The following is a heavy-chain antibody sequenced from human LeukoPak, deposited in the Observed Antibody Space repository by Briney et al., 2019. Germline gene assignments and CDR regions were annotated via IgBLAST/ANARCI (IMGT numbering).Heavy chain of an antibody. CDR3: AKRGGIAAAGTDY. V-gene: IGHV3-66*02. D-gene: IGHD6-13*01. Sequence: PGGSLRLSCAVSGFNVSTNQMSWVRQVPGRSLEWVAAIYTGGSTYYADSVKGRFTISRDNSKNTLYLQMNSLRAEDTAVYYCAKRGGIAAAGTDYWGQGTLVTVSS. CDR1: GFNVSTNQ. CDR2: IYTGGST. J-gene: IGHJ4*02.